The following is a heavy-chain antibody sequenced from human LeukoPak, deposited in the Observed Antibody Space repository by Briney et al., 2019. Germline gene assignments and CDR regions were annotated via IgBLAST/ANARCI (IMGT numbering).Heavy chain of an antibody. CDR1: GFTFSSYW. J-gene: IGHJ4*02. CDR2: INTDGSST. V-gene: IGHV3-74*01. D-gene: IGHD2-15*01. CDR3: ARDPPRGSLNVPRFDY. Sequence: GGSLRLSCAASGFTFSSYWMHWVRQAPGKGLVWVSRINTDGSSTSYADSVKGRFTISRDNAKNSLYLQMNSLRAEDTAVYYCARDPPRGSLNVPRFDYWGQGTLVTVSS.